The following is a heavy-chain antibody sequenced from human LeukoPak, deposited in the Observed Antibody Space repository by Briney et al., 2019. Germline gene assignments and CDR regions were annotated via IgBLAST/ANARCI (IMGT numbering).Heavy chain of an antibody. CDR1: GFTFSSYA. V-gene: IGHV3-23*01. CDR2: ISGSGGNT. CDR3: AKDLLGSGWPA. D-gene: IGHD6-19*01. J-gene: IGHJ5*02. Sequence: GGSLRLSCAASGFTFSSYAMSWVRQAPGKGLEWVSAISGSGGNTYYADSVKGRFTISRDNSKNTLYLQMNSLRAEDTAVYYCAKDLLGSGWPAWGQGTLVTVSS.